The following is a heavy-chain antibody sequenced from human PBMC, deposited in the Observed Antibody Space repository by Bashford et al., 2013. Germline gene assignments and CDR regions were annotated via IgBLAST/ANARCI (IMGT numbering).Heavy chain of an antibody. Sequence: GGSLRLSCAASGFNFSTYAMHWVRQAPGKGLEWVAVLWSDGTKKYYGDSVKGRFIISRDNSRNTLHLEMNTLRGGDTAVYFCVRDHYADLHPGAFDLWGQGTVVTVSS. CDR3: VRDHYADLHPGAFDL. V-gene: IGHV3-33*01. CDR2: LWSDGTKK. J-gene: IGHJ3*01. D-gene: IGHD3-16*01. CDR1: GFNFSTYA.